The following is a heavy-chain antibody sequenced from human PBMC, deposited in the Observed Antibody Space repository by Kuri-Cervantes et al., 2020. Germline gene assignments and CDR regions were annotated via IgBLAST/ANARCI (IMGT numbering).Heavy chain of an antibody. J-gene: IGHJ6*02. CDR2: IKQDGSEK. Sequence: GESLKISCAASGFTFSSYWMSWVRQAPGKGLEWVANIKQDGSEKYYVDSVKGRFTISRDNTKNSLYLQMNSLRAADTAVYYCARVGSRRGMDVWGQGTAVTVSS. D-gene: IGHD2-15*01. CDR1: GFTFSSYW. CDR3: ARVGSRRGMDV. V-gene: IGHV3-7*01.